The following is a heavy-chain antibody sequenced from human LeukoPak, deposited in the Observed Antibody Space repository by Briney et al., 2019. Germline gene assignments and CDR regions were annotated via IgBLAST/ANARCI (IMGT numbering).Heavy chain of an antibody. D-gene: IGHD5-24*01. CDR2: IYHSGST. CDR1: GYSISSGYY. J-gene: IGHJ4*02. Sequence: SETLSLTCTVSGYSISSGYYWGWIRQPPGKGLEWIGSIYHSGSTYYNPSLKSRVTVSVDTSKNQFSLKLSSVTAADTAVYYCARDHREMATTNWGQGTLVTVSS. CDR3: ARDHREMATTN. V-gene: IGHV4-38-2*02.